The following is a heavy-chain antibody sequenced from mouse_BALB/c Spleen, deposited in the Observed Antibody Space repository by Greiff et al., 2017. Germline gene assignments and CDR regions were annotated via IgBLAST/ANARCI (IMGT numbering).Heavy chain of an antibody. V-gene: IGHV1-69*02. D-gene: IGHD1-2*01. CDR1: GYTFTSYW. CDR2: IYPSDSYT. CDR3: TRISATAASGAMDY. Sequence: QVQLQQPGAELVRPGASVKLSCKASGYTFTSYWLNWVKQRPGQGLEWIGNIYPSDSYTNYNQKFKDKATLTVVKSSSTAYMQLSSPTSEDSAVYYCTRISATAASGAMDYWGEGTSVTVSS. J-gene: IGHJ4*01.